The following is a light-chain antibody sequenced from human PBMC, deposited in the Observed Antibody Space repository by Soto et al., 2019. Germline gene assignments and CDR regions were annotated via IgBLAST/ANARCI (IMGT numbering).Light chain of an antibody. CDR1: SSDIGAFTV. CDR2: DVN. Sequence: QSALTQPASVSGSPGQSITISCTGTSSDIGAFTVVSWYQQHPGKVPKLMIFDVNRPPSGVSDRFSGSKSGNTASLTISGLQAEDEGDYYCSSYTSSSTHVFGSGTKLTVL. CDR3: SSYTSSSTHV. J-gene: IGLJ1*01. V-gene: IGLV2-14*03.